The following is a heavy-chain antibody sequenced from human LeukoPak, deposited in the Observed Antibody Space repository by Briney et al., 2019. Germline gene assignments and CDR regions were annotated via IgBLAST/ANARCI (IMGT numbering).Heavy chain of an antibody. CDR3: AKATYDFWSGPDAFDI. CDR2: ISGSGGST. D-gene: IGHD3-3*01. Sequence: GGSLRLSCAASGFTFSSYAMSWVRQAPGKGLEGVSAISGSGGSTYYADSVKGRFTISRDNSKNTLYLQMNSLRAEDTAVYYCAKATYDFWSGPDAFDIWGQGTMVTVSS. CDR1: GFTFSSYA. J-gene: IGHJ3*02. V-gene: IGHV3-23*01.